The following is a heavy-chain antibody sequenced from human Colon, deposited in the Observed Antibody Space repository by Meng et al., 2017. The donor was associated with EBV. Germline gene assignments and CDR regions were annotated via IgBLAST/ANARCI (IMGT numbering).Heavy chain of an antibody. D-gene: IGHD5-24*01. CDR3: ARASPSRRDQMDNFDD. CDR1: GFTFSDYD. CDR2: ISGSGDKT. J-gene: IGHJ4*02. V-gene: IGHV3-23*04. Sequence: DVQLVESGGGLVQPXGSMTLPCATSGFTFSDYDMSWVRLAPGKGLEWVSSISGSGDKTYYADFVKGRFTISRDNSKNTLFLQMNSLRVEDTAVYYCARASPSRRDQMDNFDDWDQGRLVTVSS.